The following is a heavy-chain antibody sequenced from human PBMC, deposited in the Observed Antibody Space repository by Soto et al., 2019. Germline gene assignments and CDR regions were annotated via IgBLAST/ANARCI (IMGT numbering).Heavy chain of an antibody. CDR3: ARGEQWLVELVSD. CDR1: GFSFSTYG. V-gene: IGHV3-30*03. CDR2: ISYDGSKK. Sequence: PGGSLRLSCVASGFSFSTYGMHWVRQAPGKGLEWVTVISYDGSKKYYADSVKGRFSISRDNSKDTLYLQMNSLRTEDTAVYYCARGEQWLVELVSDWGQGTLVTVSS. J-gene: IGHJ4*02. D-gene: IGHD6-19*01.